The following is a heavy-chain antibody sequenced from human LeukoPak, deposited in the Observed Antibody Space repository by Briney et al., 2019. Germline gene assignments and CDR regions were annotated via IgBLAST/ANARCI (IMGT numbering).Heavy chain of an antibody. CDR1: GVSVSSGSYY. D-gene: IGHD6-19*01. V-gene: IGHV4-61*01. CDR2: IYYSGTT. J-gene: IGHJ4*02. Sequence: PETLSLTCTVSGVSVSSGSYYWSWIRQPPGKGLEWIGYIYYSGTTNYSPSLKSRVTISVDTSKNQFSLKLSSVTAADTAVYYCAREGSVTGTDYWGQGTLVTVSS. CDR3: AREGSVTGTDY.